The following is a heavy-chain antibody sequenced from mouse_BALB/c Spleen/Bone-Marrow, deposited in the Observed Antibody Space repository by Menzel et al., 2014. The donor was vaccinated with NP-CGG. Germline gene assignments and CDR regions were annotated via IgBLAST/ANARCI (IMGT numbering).Heavy chain of an antibody. CDR1: GYTFSSYW. CDR3: ARWDTTAMDY. D-gene: IGHD1-1*01. V-gene: IGHV1-9*01. J-gene: IGHJ4*01. Sequence: VKLMESGAELMKPGASVKISCKATGYTFSSYWIEWVKQRPGHGLEWIGEILPGRGSTNYNEKFEGKATFTSDTSSNTAHMQLSSLTSEDSAVYYCARWDTTAMDYWGQGTSVTVSS. CDR2: ILPGRGST.